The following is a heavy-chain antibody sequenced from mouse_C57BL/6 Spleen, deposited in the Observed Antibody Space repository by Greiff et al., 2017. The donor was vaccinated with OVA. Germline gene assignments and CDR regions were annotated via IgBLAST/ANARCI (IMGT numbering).Heavy chain of an antibody. Sequence: QVQLQQPGAELVKPGASVKISCKASGYAFSSYWMNWVKQRPGKGLEWIGQIYPGDGDTNYNGKFKGKATLTADKSSSTAYMQLSSLTSEDSAVYFCAREDYGSRLFDYWGQGTTLTVSS. V-gene: IGHV1-80*01. CDR2: IYPGDGDT. CDR3: AREDYGSRLFDY. J-gene: IGHJ2*01. CDR1: GYAFSSYW. D-gene: IGHD1-1*01.